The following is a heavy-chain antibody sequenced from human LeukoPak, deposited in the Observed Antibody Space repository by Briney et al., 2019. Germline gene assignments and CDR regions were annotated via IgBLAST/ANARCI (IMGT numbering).Heavy chain of an antibody. CDR3: TTDEDWNYARKDV. Sequence: GGSLRLPCAASGFTFNYAWMSWVRQVPGKGLEWVGQTVSEIDGGTTDYAAPVKGRFTISRDDSKSTLYLQMNSLKIEDTAVYYCTTDEDWNYARKDVWGQGATVIVSS. D-gene: IGHD1-7*01. CDR2: TVSEIDGGTT. CDR1: GFTFNYAW. J-gene: IGHJ6*02. V-gene: IGHV3-15*04.